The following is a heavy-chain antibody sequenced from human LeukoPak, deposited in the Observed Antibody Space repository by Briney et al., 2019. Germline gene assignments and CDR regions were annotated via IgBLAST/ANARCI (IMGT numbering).Heavy chain of an antibody. D-gene: IGHD6-19*01. CDR1: GFTFSDYY. Sequence: GGPLRLSCAASGFTFSDYYMSWIRQAPGKGREGFSYISSSSSYTNYADSVKGRFTISRDNAKNSLYLQMNSLRAEDTAVYYCARDRQWDGMDVWGKGTTVTVSS. J-gene: IGHJ6*04. CDR2: ISSSSSYT. V-gene: IGHV3-11*06. CDR3: ARDRQWDGMDV.